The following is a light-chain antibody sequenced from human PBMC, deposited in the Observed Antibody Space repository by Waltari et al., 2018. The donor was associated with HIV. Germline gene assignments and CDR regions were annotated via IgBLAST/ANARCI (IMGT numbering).Light chain of an antibody. J-gene: IGKJ1*01. V-gene: IGKV3-15*01. CDR1: ETVNSN. Sequence: EIIMTQSPPTLSASPGDTVILSCRASETVNSNLAWYQQNPGQAPRLLIYGATTRATGVPVRFTGSGSETEFILTISSLQAEDFAVYYCQHYNNWPPWTFG. CDR3: QHYNNWPPWT. CDR2: GAT.